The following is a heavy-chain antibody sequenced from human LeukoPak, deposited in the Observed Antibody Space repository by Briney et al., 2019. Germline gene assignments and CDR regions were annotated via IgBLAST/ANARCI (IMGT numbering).Heavy chain of an antibody. CDR3: ARPPGHRAALDY. D-gene: IGHD6-6*01. CDR1: GGTFSSYA. V-gene: IGHV1-69*13. Sequence: ASVKVSCKASGGTFSSYAISWVRQAPGQGLEWMGGIIPIFGTANYAQKFQGRVTITADESTSTAYMELSSLRSEDTAVYYCARPPGHRAALDYWGQGTLVTVSS. J-gene: IGHJ4*02. CDR2: IIPIFGTA.